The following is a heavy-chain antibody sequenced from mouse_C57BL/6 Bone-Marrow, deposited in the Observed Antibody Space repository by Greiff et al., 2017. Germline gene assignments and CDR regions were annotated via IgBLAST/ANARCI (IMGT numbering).Heavy chain of an antibody. Sequence: EVHLVESGGGLVKPGGSLKLSCAASGFTFSSYAMSWVRQTPEKRLEWVATISDGGSYTYYPDNVKGRFTISRYNAKNNLYLQMSHLKSEDTAMYYCARAYYYGSSPDYWGQDTTLTVSS. CDR3: ARAYYYGSSPDY. CDR2: ISDGGSYT. J-gene: IGHJ2*01. CDR1: GFTFSSYA. D-gene: IGHD1-1*01. V-gene: IGHV5-4*01.